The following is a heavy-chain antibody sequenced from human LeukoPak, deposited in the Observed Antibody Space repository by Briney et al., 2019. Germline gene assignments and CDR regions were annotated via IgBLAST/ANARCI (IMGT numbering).Heavy chain of an antibody. CDR3: ARDRGSGSYNYYYYYGMDV. CDR1: GGAFSSYA. CDR2: IIPIFGTA. J-gene: IGHJ6*02. D-gene: IGHD3-10*01. V-gene: IGHV1-69*13. Sequence: ASVRVSCKASGGAFSSYAISWVRQAPGQGLEWMGGIIPIFGTANYAQKFQGRVTITADESTSTAYMELSSLRSEDTAVYYCARDRGSGSYNYYYYYGMDVWGQGTTVTVSS.